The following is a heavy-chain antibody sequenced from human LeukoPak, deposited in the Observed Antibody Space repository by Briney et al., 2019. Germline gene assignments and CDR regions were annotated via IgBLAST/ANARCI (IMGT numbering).Heavy chain of an antibody. J-gene: IGHJ4*02. CDR2: ISSGGGTYI. Sequence: GGTLRLSCAVSGFSFSSDYMGWIRQAPGKGLEWVSYISSGGGTYIYKADSGRGRFFISRDNDKNSLYLETERMRDEDAALYGGYASAMVSIDYWGQGTLVTVSS. CDR1: GFSFSSDY. V-gene: IGHV3-11*01. CDR3: YASAMVSIDY. D-gene: IGHD5-18*01.